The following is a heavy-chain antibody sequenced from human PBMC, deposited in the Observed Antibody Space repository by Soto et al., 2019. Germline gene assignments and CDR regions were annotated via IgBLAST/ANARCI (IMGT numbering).Heavy chain of an antibody. CDR1: GFPISTSGVG. D-gene: IGHD4-4*01. CDR3: AHTVGGDSSIDY. V-gene: IGHV2-5*02. Sequence: QITLKESGPTLVKPTQTLTLTCTFSGFPISTSGVGVGWILQPPGKDLEWLAVIYWDDSKHYSPDMKSRLTLTKYTTTNPVGLTMINMYPVDTATYSCAHTVGGDSSIDYWGQGTLVTVSS. CDR2: IYWDDSK. J-gene: IGHJ4*02.